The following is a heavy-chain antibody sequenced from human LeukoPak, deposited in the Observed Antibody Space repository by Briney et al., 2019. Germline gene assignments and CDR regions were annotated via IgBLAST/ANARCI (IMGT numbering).Heavy chain of an antibody. CDR2: IYPVDSST. CDR1: GYSFTTYW. V-gene: IGHV5-51*01. Sequence: GESLKISCKGSGYSFTTYWIGWVRQMPGKGLEWMGIIYPVDSSTKISPSFEGQVTISADKSISTAYLQWSSLKASDTAMYYCARSVPGSHGVTFDYWGQGTLVTVSS. CDR3: ARSVPGSHGVTFDY. J-gene: IGHJ4*02. D-gene: IGHD3-10*01.